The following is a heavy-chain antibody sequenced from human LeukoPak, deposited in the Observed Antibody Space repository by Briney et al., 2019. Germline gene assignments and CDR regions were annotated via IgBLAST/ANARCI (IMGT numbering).Heavy chain of an antibody. V-gene: IGHV4-38-2*02. D-gene: IGHD6-13*01. CDR3: ARMLVPDYFDN. Sequence: PSETLSLTCTVSGYSISSGYYWGWIRQPPGKGLQWIGSIYHSGSTYYNPSLKSRVTTSVDTSKNQVSLRLSSVTAADTAVFYCARMLVPDYFDNWGQGTLVTVSS. CDR1: GYSISSGYY. CDR2: IYHSGST. J-gene: IGHJ4*02.